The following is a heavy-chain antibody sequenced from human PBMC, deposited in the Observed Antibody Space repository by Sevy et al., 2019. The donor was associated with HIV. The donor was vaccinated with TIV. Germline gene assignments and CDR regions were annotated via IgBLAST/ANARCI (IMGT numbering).Heavy chain of an antibody. D-gene: IGHD4-4*01. V-gene: IGHV4-59*01. CDR3: ARAFSNYYYAMDV. J-gene: IGHJ6*02. CDR2: IYYSGRT. Sequence: GSLRLSCTVSGDSISGYYWSWIRQPPGKGLEWIGYIYYSGRTDYNPSLKSRVIISQDTSKNQFSLKLTSVTAADTAVYFCARAFSNYYYAMDVWGQGTTVTVSS. CDR1: GDSISGYY.